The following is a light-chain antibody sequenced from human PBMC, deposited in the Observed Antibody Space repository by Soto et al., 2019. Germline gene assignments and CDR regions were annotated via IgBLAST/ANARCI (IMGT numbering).Light chain of an antibody. V-gene: IGLV2-14*03. CDR2: DVS. J-gene: IGLJ1*01. Sequence: QSALTQPASVSGSPGQSITISCTGTSSDVGGYNYVSWYQHHPGKAPKRMIHDVSNRPSGVSNRFSGSKSGNTASLTISGLQAEDESDDYCSSYIPNNRTYVFGTGTKVTVL. CDR3: SSYIPNNRTYV. CDR1: SSDVGGYNY.